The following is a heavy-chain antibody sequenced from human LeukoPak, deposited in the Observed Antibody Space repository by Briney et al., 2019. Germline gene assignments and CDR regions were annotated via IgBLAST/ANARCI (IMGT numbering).Heavy chain of an antibody. Sequence: PSESLSLTCTVSGGSISSYYWSWIRQPAGKGLEWIGRIYTSGSTNYNPSLKSRVTMSVDTSKNQFSLKLSSVTAADTAVYYCARESGDSSSYSLAEHFQHWGQGTLVTVSS. V-gene: IGHV4-4*07. J-gene: IGHJ1*01. D-gene: IGHD3-22*01. CDR1: GGSISSYY. CDR3: ARESGDSSSYSLAEHFQH. CDR2: IYTSGST.